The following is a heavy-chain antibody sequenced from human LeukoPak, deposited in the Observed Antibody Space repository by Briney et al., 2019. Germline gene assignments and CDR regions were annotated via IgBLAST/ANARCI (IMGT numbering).Heavy chain of an antibody. CDR1: GFTFSSYG. J-gene: IGHJ4*02. CDR2: ISYDGSNK. CDR3: ARDFHGPFDY. V-gene: IGHV3-30*03. Sequence: GGSLRLSCVVSGFTFSSYGFHWVRQAPGKGLEWVAVISYDGSNKYYADSVKGRFTISRDNSKNTLYLQMNSLRAEDTAVYYCARDFHGPFDYWGQGTLVTVSS.